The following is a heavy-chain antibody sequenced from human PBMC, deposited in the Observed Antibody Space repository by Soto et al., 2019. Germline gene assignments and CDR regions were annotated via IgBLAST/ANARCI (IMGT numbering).Heavy chain of an antibody. CDR3: ARVDSSAPGAY. V-gene: IGHV1-69*10. Sequence: GASVKVSCKASGGTFSSYAISWVRQAPGQGLEWMGGIIPILGTANYAQKFQGRVTISADKSTSTAYMEVSSLRSEDTAVYYCARVDSSAPGAYWGQGTLVTVSS. D-gene: IGHD3-22*01. J-gene: IGHJ4*02. CDR2: IIPILGTA. CDR1: GGTFSSYA.